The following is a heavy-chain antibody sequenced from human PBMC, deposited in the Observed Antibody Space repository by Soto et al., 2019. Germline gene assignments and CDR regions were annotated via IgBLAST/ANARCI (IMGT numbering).Heavy chain of an antibody. Sequence: GGSLRLSCAASGFSFSTYNMNWVRQAPGRGLEWVSYISSRSSTIYHADSVKGRFTISRDNAKNSLYLQMDSLRDEDTAVYFCARAIAVGSTSLDYWGLGTRVTVS. D-gene: IGHD6-19*01. CDR1: GFSFSTYN. CDR3: ARAIAVGSTSLDY. CDR2: ISSRSSTI. V-gene: IGHV3-48*02. J-gene: IGHJ4*02.